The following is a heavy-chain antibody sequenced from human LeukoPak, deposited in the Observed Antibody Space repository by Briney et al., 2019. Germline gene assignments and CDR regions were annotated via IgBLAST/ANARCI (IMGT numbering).Heavy chain of an antibody. V-gene: IGHV4-4*07. D-gene: IGHD2-2*01. Sequence: PSETLSLTCTVSGYSISSGYYWGWIRQPAGKGLEWIGRIYTSGSTNYNPSLKSRVTMSVDTSKNQFSLKLSSVTAADTAVYYCAREGGYCSSTSCYSYYFDYWGQGTLVTVSS. CDR1: GYSISSGYY. CDR3: AREGGYCSSTSCYSYYFDY. CDR2: IYTSGST. J-gene: IGHJ4*02.